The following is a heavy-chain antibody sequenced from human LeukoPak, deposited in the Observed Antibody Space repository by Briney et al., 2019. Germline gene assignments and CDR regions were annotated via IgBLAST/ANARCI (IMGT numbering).Heavy chain of an antibody. CDR1: GFPFSSFA. CDR2: ISGGGDNT. CDR3: AKFEGALLGNYYMDV. V-gene: IGHV3-23*01. Sequence: PGGSLRLSCAASGFPFSSFAMSWVRQAPGKGLEWVSTISGGGDNTYSADSVKGRFTISRDNSKNTLFLQMVSLRAEDTAVYYCAKFEGALLGNYYMDVWGKGTTVTVSS. J-gene: IGHJ6*03.